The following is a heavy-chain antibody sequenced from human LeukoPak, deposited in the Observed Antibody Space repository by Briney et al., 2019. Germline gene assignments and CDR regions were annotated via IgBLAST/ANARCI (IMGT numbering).Heavy chain of an antibody. CDR3: ARDYYDSSGYRGAFDI. D-gene: IGHD3-22*01. J-gene: IGHJ3*02. Sequence: ASVKVSCTASGYTFTGYYMHWVRQAPGQGLEWMGWINPNSGGTNYAQRFQGRVTMTRDTSISTAYMELSRLRSDDTAVYYCARDYYDSSGYRGAFDIWGQGTMVTVSS. CDR2: INPNSGGT. V-gene: IGHV1-2*02. CDR1: GYTFTGYY.